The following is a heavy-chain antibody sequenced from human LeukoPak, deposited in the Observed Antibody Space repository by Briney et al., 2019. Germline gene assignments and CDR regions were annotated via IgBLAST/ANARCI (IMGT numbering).Heavy chain of an antibody. D-gene: IGHD3-22*01. CDR2: ISGSGGST. J-gene: IGHJ1*01. V-gene: IGHV3-23*01. Sequence: GGSLRLSCAASGFTFSSYAMSWVRQAPGKGLEWVSAISGSGGSTYYADSVKGRFTISRDNSKNTLYLQMNSLRAEDTAVYYCAKKDRDYYDSSGYFTEYFQHWGQGTLVTVSS. CDR1: GFTFSSYA. CDR3: AKKDRDYYDSSGYFTEYFQH.